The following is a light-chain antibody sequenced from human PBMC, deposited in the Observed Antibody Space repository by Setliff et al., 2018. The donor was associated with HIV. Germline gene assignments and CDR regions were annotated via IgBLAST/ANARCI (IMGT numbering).Light chain of an antibody. CDR2: EVN. CDR3: SSYTTTSTLRV. V-gene: IGLV2-14*01. CDR1: SSDVGDFDS. J-gene: IGLJ1*01. Sequence: QSVLTQPASVSGSPGQSITISCTATSSDVGDFDSVAWYQQHPGRAPKLMIYEVNNRPSGVSNRFSGSKSGNTASLTISGLQADDEADYYGSSYTTTSTLRVFGAGTKVTVL.